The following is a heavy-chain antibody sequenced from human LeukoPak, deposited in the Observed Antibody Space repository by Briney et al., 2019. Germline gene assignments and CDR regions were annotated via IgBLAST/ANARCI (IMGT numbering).Heavy chain of an antibody. D-gene: IGHD6-13*01. V-gene: IGHV3-21*04. CDR3: AKGGAGQKKGQQKAHYMDV. CDR2: ISPSGNSV. CDR1: GFTFSSYT. Sequence: KPGGSLRLSCAASGFTFSSYTMNWVRQAPGKGLELVSSISPSGNSVYHAYSVKGRFTLSRDNAQNSLYLQMNSLRTEDTALYYCAKGGAGQKKGQQKAHYMDVWGKGTTVTVSS. J-gene: IGHJ6*03.